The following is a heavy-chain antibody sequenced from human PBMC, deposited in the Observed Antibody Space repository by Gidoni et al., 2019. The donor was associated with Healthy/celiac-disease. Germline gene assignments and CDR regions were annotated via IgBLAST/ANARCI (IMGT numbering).Heavy chain of an antibody. V-gene: IGHV1-46*04. CDR1: GYTFTSYY. Sequence: QVQLVQSGAEVKKPGASVKVSCKASGYTFTSYYMHWVRQAPGQGLEWMGIINPSGGSTSYAHKLQGRVTMTRDTSTSTVYMELSSLRSEDTAVYYCARGLDISVAGHWYFDLWGRGTLVTVSS. CDR2: INPSGGST. J-gene: IGHJ2*01. D-gene: IGHD6-19*01. CDR3: ARGLDISVAGHWYFDL.